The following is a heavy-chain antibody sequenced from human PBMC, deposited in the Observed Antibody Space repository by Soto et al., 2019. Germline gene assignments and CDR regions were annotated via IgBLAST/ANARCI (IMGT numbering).Heavy chain of an antibody. Sequence: PGESLKISCKGLGNSFNNWIGWVRQMPGKGLEWMGIIYPGDSDTKYSPSLQGQVSISADTSISTAYLQWTSLKASDTAMYYCARSRRGAYSSGWYSPSGYYNYGIDVWGQGTKVTVSS. J-gene: IGHJ6*01. D-gene: IGHD6-19*01. CDR1: GNSFNNW. CDR2: IYPGDSDT. V-gene: IGHV5-51*01. CDR3: ARSRRGAYSSGWYSPSGYYNYGIDV.